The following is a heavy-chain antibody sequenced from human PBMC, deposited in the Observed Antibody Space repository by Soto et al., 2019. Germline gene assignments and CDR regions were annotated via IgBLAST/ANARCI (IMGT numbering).Heavy chain of an antibody. J-gene: IGHJ4*02. CDR1: GFTFSSYA. CDR2: ITIRGGGT. CDR3: AKEPIGYFDY. D-gene: IGHD3-22*01. V-gene: IGHV3-23*01. Sequence: EVQLLESGGGLLQPGESLGLSVEASGFTFSSYARSWVRQAQGKGREWFSPITIRGGGTYYADSMKGRFTISRDNSKNTLYLQMNSLRAEDTAVYYCAKEPIGYFDYWGQGTLVTVSS.